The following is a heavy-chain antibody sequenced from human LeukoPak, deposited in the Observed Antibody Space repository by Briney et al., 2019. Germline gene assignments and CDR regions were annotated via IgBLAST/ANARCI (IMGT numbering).Heavy chain of an antibody. D-gene: IGHD6-19*01. V-gene: IGHV4-39*01. CDR3: ARPHSSGWTVDWYFDL. Sequence: SETLSLTCTVSGGSISSCSYYWGWIRQPPGKGLEWIGSIYYSGSTYYNPSLKSRVTISVDTSKNQFSLKLSSVTAADTAVYYCARPHSSGWTVDWYFDLWGRGTLVTVSS. J-gene: IGHJ2*01. CDR1: GGSISSCSYY. CDR2: IYYSGST.